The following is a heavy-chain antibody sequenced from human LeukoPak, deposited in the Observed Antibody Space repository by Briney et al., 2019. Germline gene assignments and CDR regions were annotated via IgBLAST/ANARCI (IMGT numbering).Heavy chain of an antibody. D-gene: IGHD6-6*01. CDR1: AFTFRNPW. CDR3: ARDQRVTGRPDIDY. Sequence: GGSLTLACAAAAFTFRNPWMHSARQHPRKGLVWVSRIRSDGWSTLYAVCVKGRFTISRDNAKNTLYLQMNSLRAEDTAMYYCARDQRVTGRPDIDYWGQGTLVIVSS. CDR2: IRSDGWST. J-gene: IGHJ4*02. V-gene: IGHV3-74*03.